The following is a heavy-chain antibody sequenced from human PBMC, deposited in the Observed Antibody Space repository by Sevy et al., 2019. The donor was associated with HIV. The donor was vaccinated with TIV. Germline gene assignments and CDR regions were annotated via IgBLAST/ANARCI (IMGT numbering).Heavy chain of an antibody. Sequence: GGSLRLSCAASGFSFSKYGMHWVRQAPGKGLEWVALIWYDGSSEYYADSVKGRFTISRDNSNNTLYLQVNSLRAEDTAMYYCVRGADYYDRGGANCDSWGQGTLVTVSS. CDR3: VRGADYYDRGGANCDS. V-gene: IGHV3-33*01. D-gene: IGHD3-22*01. J-gene: IGHJ4*02. CDR1: GFSFSKYG. CDR2: IWYDGSSE.